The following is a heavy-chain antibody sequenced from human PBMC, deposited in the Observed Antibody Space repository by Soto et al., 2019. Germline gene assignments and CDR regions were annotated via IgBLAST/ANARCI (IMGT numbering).Heavy chain of an antibody. Sequence: SETLSLTCTVSGGSISSNSYYWGWIRQPPGKGLEWIGRIYYSGSTYYKPSLKSRVTISVDTSKNQFSLKLSSVTAADTAVYYCASHPQTYYDILTGYYGASYFQHWGQGTLVTVS. CDR2: IYYSGST. J-gene: IGHJ1*01. CDR3: ASHPQTYYDILTGYYGASYFQH. CDR1: GGSISSNSYY. D-gene: IGHD3-9*01. V-gene: IGHV4-39*01.